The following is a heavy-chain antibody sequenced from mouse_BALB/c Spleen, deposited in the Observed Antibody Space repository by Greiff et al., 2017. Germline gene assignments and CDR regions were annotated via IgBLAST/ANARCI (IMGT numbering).Heavy chain of an antibody. Sequence: VQLQQSGTVLARPGASVKMSCKASGYTFTSYWMHWVKQRPGQGLEWIGAIYPGNSDTCYNQKYKGKAKLTEVTSNSTAYMELSSLTNEDSAVEFGTRSERYDRYYAMDYWGQGTSVTVSS. J-gene: IGHJ4*01. CDR2: IYPGNSDT. D-gene: IGHD2-14*01. V-gene: IGHV1-5*01. CDR1: GYTFTSYW. CDR3: TRSERYDRYYAMDY.